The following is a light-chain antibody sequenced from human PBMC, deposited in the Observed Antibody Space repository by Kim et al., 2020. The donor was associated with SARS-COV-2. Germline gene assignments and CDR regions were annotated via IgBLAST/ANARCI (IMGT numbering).Light chain of an antibody. Sequence: PGQSVNISCTGSNDEVGGYKCVSWYQQHPGKVPNLVSYDVKTRASGVPDRFSASKSGNTASLTISGLQPDDEADYYCSSYAGRSVVFGGGTQLTVL. J-gene: IGLJ2*01. V-gene: IGLV2-11*03. CDR3: SSYAGRSVV. CDR1: NDEVGGYKC. CDR2: DVK.